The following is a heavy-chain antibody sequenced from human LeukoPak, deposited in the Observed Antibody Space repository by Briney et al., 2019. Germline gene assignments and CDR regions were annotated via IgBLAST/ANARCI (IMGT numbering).Heavy chain of an antibody. Sequence: PGGSLRLSCAASGFTFSSYAMHWVRQAPGKGLEWVAVISCDGSNKYYADSVKGRFTISRDNSKNTLYLQMNSLRAEDTAVYYCARDRTQWLQPRSYYYGMDVWGQGTTVTVSS. CDR1: GFTFSSYA. D-gene: IGHD5-24*01. J-gene: IGHJ6*02. V-gene: IGHV3-30-3*01. CDR2: ISCDGSNK. CDR3: ARDRTQWLQPRSYYYGMDV.